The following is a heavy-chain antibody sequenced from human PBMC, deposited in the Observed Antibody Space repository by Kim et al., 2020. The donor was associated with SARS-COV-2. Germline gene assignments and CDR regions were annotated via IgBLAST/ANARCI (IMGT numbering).Heavy chain of an antibody. J-gene: IGHJ6*02. CDR3: AREAITMIVVVITPYYYYAMDV. CDR1: GGSISSSSYY. D-gene: IGHD3-22*01. CDR2: IYYSGST. Sequence: SETLSLTCTVSGGSISSSSYYWGWIRQPPGKGLEWIGSIYYSGSTYYNPSLKSRVTISVDTSKNQFSLKLSSVTAADTAVYYCAREAITMIVVVITPYYYYAMDVWGQGTTVTVSS. V-gene: IGHV4-39*07.